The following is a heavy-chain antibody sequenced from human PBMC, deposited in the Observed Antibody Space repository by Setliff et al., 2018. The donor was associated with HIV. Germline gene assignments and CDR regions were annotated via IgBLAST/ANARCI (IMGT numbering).Heavy chain of an antibody. CDR1: GGSLTDYD. D-gene: IGHD2-15*01. CDR3: ARGFEGYCSGASCHWFDS. V-gene: IGHV4-34*01. CDR2: ISHSGRT. J-gene: IGHJ5*01. Sequence: PSETLSLTCAVHGGSLTDYDWTWIRQTPAKGLEWIGEISHSGRTNYNPSLKTRLIISRDTSKNQFSLRLSSATVADTAIYYCARGFEGYCSGASCHWFDSRGQGTQVTVSS.